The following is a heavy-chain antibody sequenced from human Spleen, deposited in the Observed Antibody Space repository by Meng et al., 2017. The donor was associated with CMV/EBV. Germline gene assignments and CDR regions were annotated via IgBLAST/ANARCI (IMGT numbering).Heavy chain of an antibody. J-gene: IGHJ6*02. V-gene: IGHV3-15*01. CDR2: IKSKTDGGTT. CDR3: AREHSNDYVWGSFRWNDYYYGMDV. Sequence: GGSLRLSCAASGFTFSNAWMSWVRQAPGKGLEWVGRIKSKTDGGTTDYAAPVKGRFTISRDDSKNTLYLQMDSLRAEDTAVYYCAREHSNDYVWGSFRWNDYYYGMDVWGQGTTVTVSS. CDR1: GFTFSNAW. D-gene: IGHD3-16*02.